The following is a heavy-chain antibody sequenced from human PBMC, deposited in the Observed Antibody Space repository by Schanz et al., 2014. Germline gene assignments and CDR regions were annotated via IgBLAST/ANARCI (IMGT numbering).Heavy chain of an antibody. CDR3: AKELYSGSHYGWFDP. Sequence: QVQLVESGGGVVQPGRSLRLSCAASGFTFRNYGMVWVRQTPGKGLEWVAFMPFDYSSQYYADSVKGRFTISRDNSKNTLYLQMNSLRAEDTAVYYCAKELYSGSHYGWFDPWGQGTLVTVSS. CDR2: MPFDYSSQ. CDR1: GFTFRNYG. D-gene: IGHD1-26*01. V-gene: IGHV3-30*18. J-gene: IGHJ5*02.